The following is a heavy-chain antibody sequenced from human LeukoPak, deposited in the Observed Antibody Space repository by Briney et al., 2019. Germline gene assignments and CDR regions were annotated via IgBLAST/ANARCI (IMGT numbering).Heavy chain of an antibody. J-gene: IGHJ4*02. CDR3: TTRITIFGVVIDY. CDR1: GFTFSDYY. CDR2: ISGSGSTI. Sequence: GGSLRLSCAASGFTFSDYYMNWIRQAPGKGLEWLSYISGSGSTIYYADSVKGRFTISRDNPKNSLYLQMNSLRAEDTAVYYCTTRITIFGVVIDYWGQGTLVTVSS. V-gene: IGHV3-11*01. D-gene: IGHD3-3*01.